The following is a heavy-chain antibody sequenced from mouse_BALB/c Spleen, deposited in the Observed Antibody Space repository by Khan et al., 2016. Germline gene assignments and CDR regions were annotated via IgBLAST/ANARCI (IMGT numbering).Heavy chain of an antibody. J-gene: IGHJ3*01. CDR2: IRYSGST. CDR3: ALLRLAY. CDR1: GYSITSDYA. V-gene: IGHV3-2*02. Sequence: QLEESGPGLVKPSQSLSLTCTVTGYSITSDYAWNWIRQFPGNKLEWMRYIRYSGSTSYNPSLKSRTSITRDTSKNKFFLQLNSVTSEDTATYCSALLRLAYWGQGTLVTVSA. D-gene: IGHD1-2*01.